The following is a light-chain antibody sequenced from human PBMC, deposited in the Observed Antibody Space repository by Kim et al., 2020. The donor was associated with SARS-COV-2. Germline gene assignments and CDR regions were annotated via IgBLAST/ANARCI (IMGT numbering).Light chain of an antibody. V-gene: IGLV3-25*03. J-gene: IGLJ2*01. CDR2: KDS. CDR3: QSADSSGAYVV. Sequence: PGQTARITCSGDALPKQYAYWYQQKPGQAPVLVICKDSERPSGIPDRFSGSSSGTTVTLTISGVQAEDEADYYCQSADSSGAYVVFGGGTQLTVL. CDR1: ALPKQY.